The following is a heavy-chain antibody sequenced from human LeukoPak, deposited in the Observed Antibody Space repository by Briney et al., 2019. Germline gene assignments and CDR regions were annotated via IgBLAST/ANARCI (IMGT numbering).Heavy chain of an antibody. CDR1: GFTFSDYY. Sequence: GGSLRLSCAASGFTFSDYYMSWIRQAPGKGLEWVSYISSSGSTIYYADSVKGRFTISRDNAKNSLYLQMNSLRAEDTAVYYCARLVVLRYFDWFEYYYGMDVWGQGATVTVSS. CDR2: ISSSGSTI. V-gene: IGHV3-11*01. J-gene: IGHJ6*02. D-gene: IGHD3-9*01. CDR3: ARLVVLRYFDWFEYYYGMDV.